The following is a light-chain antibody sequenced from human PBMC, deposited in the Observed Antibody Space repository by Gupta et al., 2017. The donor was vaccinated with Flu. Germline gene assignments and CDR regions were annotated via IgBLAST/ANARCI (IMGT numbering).Light chain of an antibody. Sequence: QSVLAQPPPPLGTPGPRAPISCPGSSSNIGSNTVNWYQQVPGTAPKLLIYGNNQRPSGVPDRFSGSKSGTSASLAISGLQSEDEADYYCAAWDDSLNGHYVFGTGTKVTVL. CDR2: GNN. CDR1: SSNIGSNT. V-gene: IGLV1-44*01. J-gene: IGLJ1*01. CDR3: AAWDDSLNGHYV.